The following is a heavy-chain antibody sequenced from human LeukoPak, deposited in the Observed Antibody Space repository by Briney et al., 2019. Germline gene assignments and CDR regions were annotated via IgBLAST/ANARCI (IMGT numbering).Heavy chain of an antibody. J-gene: IGHJ3*02. Sequence: SETLSLTCVVSDDSFSSHYWTWIRQSPGKGLEWIGYISYIGSTNYNPSLKSRVTISIDTSKNQFSLKLRSVTAADTAVYYCARDLVTVTKGFDIWGQGTMVSVSS. D-gene: IGHD4-17*01. CDR2: ISYIGST. CDR1: DDSFSSHY. CDR3: ARDLVTVTKGFDI. V-gene: IGHV4-59*11.